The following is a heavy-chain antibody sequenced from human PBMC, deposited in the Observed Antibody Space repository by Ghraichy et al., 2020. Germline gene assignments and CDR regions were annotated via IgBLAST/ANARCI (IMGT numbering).Heavy chain of an antibody. D-gene: IGHD3-22*01. CDR1: GFTFSSYG. CDR2: ISYDGSNK. CDR3: AKDYYDSSGYYYFDY. J-gene: IGHJ4*02. Sequence: GGSLRLSCAASGFTFSSYGMHWVRQAPGKGLEWVAVISYDGSNKYYADSVKGRFTISRDNSKNTLYLQMNSLRAEDTAVYYCAKDYYDSSGYYYFDYWGQGTLVTVSS. V-gene: IGHV3-30*18.